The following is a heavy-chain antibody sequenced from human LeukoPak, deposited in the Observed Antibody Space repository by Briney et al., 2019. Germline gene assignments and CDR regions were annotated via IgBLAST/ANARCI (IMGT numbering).Heavy chain of an antibody. CDR2: INTGGSST. CDR3: ARFLAAAPYAFDI. Sequence: GGSLRLSCTASGFTCSNYWMHWVRQVPGKGLVWVSRINTGGSSTTYADSVKGRFTISRDNAKNTLYLQMNSLRAEDTAVYYCARFLAAAPYAFDIWGQGTMVTVSS. V-gene: IGHV3-74*01. CDR1: GFTCSNYW. J-gene: IGHJ3*02. D-gene: IGHD6-13*01.